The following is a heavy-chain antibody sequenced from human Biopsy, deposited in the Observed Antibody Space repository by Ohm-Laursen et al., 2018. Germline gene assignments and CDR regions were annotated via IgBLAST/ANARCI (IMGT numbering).Heavy chain of an antibody. V-gene: IGHV1-69*04. CDR2: SIPMLGIT. J-gene: IGHJ6*02. CDR1: GGSSSNSG. D-gene: IGHD2/OR15-2a*01. CDR3: ARTSIMDV. Sequence: SSVKVSCKASGGSSSNSGITWVRQAPGQGLEWMGRSIPMLGITNYAQKFQDRLTITSDKFTRTAYMELSSLRSEDTAVYYCARTSIMDVWGQGTTVTVSS.